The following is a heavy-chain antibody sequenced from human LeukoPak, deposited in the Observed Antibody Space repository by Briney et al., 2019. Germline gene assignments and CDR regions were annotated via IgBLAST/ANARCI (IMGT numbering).Heavy chain of an antibody. J-gene: IGHJ3*02. D-gene: IGHD1-26*01. V-gene: IGHV3-21*06. CDR2: ISSSSSYV. CDR3: ATQGGREDGFDI. Sequence: GGSLRLSCAASGFTFSSYSMNWVRQAPGKGLEWVSSISSSSSYVYYVDSVKGRFTISRDNAKNSLYLQMNSLRGEDTAVYYCATQGGREDGFDIWGQGTMVTVSS. CDR1: GFTFSSYS.